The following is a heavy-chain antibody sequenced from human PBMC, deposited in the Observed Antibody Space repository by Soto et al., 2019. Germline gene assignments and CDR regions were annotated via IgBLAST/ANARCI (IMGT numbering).Heavy chain of an antibody. V-gene: IGHV3-33*01. D-gene: IGHD3-3*01. Sequence: LRLSCAASGFTFSSYGMHWVRQAPGKGLEWVAVIWYDGSNKYYADSVKGRFTISRDNSKNTLYLQMNSLRAEDTAVYYCARGGGTIFGVVIIHYMDVWGKGTTVTVSS. J-gene: IGHJ6*03. CDR3: ARGGGTIFGVVIIHYMDV. CDR2: IWYDGSNK. CDR1: GFTFSSYG.